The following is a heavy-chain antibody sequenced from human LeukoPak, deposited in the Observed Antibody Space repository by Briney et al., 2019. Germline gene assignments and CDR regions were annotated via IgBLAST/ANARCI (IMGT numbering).Heavy chain of an antibody. V-gene: IGHV1-18*01. D-gene: IGHD2-2*01. CDR2: ISAYNGNT. J-gene: IGHJ3*02. CDR3: AREYVVVPAALDAFDI. CDR1: GYTFTSYG. Sequence: ASVKVSCKASGYTFTSYGISWVRQAPGQGLEWMGWISAYNGNTNYAQKLQGRVTMTTDTSTSTAYMELRSLRSEDTAVYYCAREYVVVPAALDAFDIWGQGTMVTVSS.